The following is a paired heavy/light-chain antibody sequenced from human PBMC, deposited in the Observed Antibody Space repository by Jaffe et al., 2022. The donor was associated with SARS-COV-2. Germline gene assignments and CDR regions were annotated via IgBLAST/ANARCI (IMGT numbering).Light chain of an antibody. J-gene: IGKJ4*01. CDR3: QQLKSYPLT. V-gene: IGKV1-9*01. CDR1: QDISSY. Sequence: DIQLTQSPSFLSASVGDRVTITCRASQDISSYLVWYQQKPGKAPKLLIYAASTLQSGVPSRFSGSGSGTEFTLTISSLQPEDFAAFYCQQLKSYPLTFGGGTKVEIK. CDR2: AAS.
Heavy chain of an antibody. CDR3: AKNMAGNYAGY. V-gene: IGHV3-66*02. J-gene: IGHJ4*02. CDR1: GFTVSGNY. CDR2: LHSGGST. Sequence: EVQLVESGGGLVQPGGSLRLSCAASGFTVSGNYMSWVRQAPGKGLEWVSVLHSGGSTYYADSVKGRFTISRDNSKNTVYLQMNSLRAEDTAVYYCAKNMAGNYAGYWGQGTLVTVSS.